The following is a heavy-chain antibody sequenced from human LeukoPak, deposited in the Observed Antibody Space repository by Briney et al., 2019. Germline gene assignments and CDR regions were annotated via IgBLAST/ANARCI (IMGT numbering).Heavy chain of an antibody. CDR2: IKQDGSEK. V-gene: IGHV3-7*03. CDR3: AKDIGRVDTASTYMDV. J-gene: IGHJ6*03. CDR1: GFTFSSYG. D-gene: IGHD5-18*01. Sequence: GGSLRLSCAASGFTFSSYGMSWVRQAPGKGLEWVANIKQDGSEKYYVDSVKGRFTISRDNAKNSLYLQMNSLRVEDTALYYCAKDIGRVDTASTYMDVWGKGTTVTISS.